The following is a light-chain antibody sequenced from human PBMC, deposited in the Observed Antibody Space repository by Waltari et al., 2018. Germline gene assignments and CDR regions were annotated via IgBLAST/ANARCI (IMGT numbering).Light chain of an antibody. CDR2: GAS. Sequence: EIVLTQSPGTLSLSPGERATLSCRASQSVSRTLAWYQQKPGQAPRLLIYGASTRASGIPGRFSGGGSGTDFSLTISRLEPEDFALYYCQHYVRLPAMFGQGTKVEIK. V-gene: IGKV3-20*01. CDR3: QHYVRLPAM. J-gene: IGKJ1*01. CDR1: QSVSRT.